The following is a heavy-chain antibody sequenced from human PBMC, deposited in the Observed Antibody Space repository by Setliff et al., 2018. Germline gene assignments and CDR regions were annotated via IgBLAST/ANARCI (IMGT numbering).Heavy chain of an antibody. J-gene: IGHJ4*02. CDR2: LSYNGNA. V-gene: IGHV4-39*01. Sequence: SETLSLTCTVSSGSINSDNYYWGWIRQPPGKGLEWIGTLSYNGNAYYTPSLKSRVTISIDTSKNQFSLKLSSVTAADTAVYYCARHTIAMSTIISYFDYWGQGTLVTVSS. CDR1: SGSINSDNYY. D-gene: IGHD3-10*01. CDR3: ARHTIAMSTIISYFDY.